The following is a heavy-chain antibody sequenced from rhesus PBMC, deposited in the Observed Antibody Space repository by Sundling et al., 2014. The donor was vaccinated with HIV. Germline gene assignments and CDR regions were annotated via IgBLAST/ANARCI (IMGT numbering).Heavy chain of an antibody. D-gene: IGHD6-19*01. Sequence: QVQLKESGPGLLKPSETLSLTCAVSGGSISGPYGWDWVRQSPGKGLEWIGSIYSRSGNTYYSPSLKSRLTISTDTSKNQFSLKLKSVTAADTAVYFCARLRPSGRSFDYWGQGVLVTVSS. V-gene: IGHV4-143*01. CDR3: ARLRPSGRSFDY. CDR1: GGSISGPYG. J-gene: IGHJ4*01. CDR2: IYSRSGNT.